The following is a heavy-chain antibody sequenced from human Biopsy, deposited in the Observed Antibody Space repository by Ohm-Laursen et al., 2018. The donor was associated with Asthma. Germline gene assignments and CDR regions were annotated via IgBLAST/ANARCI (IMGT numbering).Heavy chain of an antibody. CDR3: ARAQDYYDSRGYYRSFDY. Sequence: PSQTLSLTCIVSYGSITSGGYYWTWVRQHPGKGLEWIGFIYYSGSTYYNPSLKSRVSIPIDTSKNQFSLKLSSVTAADTAVYYCARAQDYYDSRGYYRSFDYWGQGTLVTVSS. V-gene: IGHV4-31*03. D-gene: IGHD3-22*01. CDR2: IYYSGST. J-gene: IGHJ4*02. CDR1: YGSITSGGYY.